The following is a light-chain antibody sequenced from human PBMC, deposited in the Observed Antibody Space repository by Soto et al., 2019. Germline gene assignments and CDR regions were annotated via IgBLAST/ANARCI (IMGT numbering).Light chain of an antibody. Sequence: EIVMTQSPATLAASPGDTATLSCRASHSVCSSLAWYQQNPGQAPRLLIYDASTRATGIPVRFSGSGSGAEFTLTISSLQSEDFAVYYCQQYNRCPLTFGRGTKVEIK. CDR3: QQYNRCPLT. J-gene: IGKJ4*01. V-gene: IGKV3-15*01. CDR1: HSVCSS. CDR2: DAS.